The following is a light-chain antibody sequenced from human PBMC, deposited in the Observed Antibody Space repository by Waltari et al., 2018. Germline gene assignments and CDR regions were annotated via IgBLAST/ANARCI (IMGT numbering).Light chain of an antibody. Sequence: QSGLTQPPSVSGAPGQRVTISCTGSSSNIGAGYDVHWYQLLPGTTPKPLIDGNSNRPSGVPDRCSGSKSGTSASLAITGLQAEDEAGYYCQSYDSSLSGSVFGGGTKLTVL. V-gene: IGLV1-40*01. CDR2: GNS. CDR1: SSNIGAGYD. CDR3: QSYDSSLSGSV. J-gene: IGLJ2*01.